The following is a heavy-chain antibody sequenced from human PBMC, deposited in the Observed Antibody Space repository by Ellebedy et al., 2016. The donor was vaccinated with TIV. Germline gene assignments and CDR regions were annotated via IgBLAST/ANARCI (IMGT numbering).Heavy chain of an antibody. CDR1: GGSISSYY. CDR3: ARDKRCTNGVCYGMDV. CDR2: IYYSGST. D-gene: IGHD2-8*01. J-gene: IGHJ6*02. Sequence: SETLSLTCTVSGGSISSYYWSWIRQPPGKGLEWIGYIYYSGSTNYNPSLRSRATILVDTSKNQFSLKLSSVTAADTAVYYCARDKRCTNGVCYGMDVWGQGTTVTVSS. V-gene: IGHV4-59*01.